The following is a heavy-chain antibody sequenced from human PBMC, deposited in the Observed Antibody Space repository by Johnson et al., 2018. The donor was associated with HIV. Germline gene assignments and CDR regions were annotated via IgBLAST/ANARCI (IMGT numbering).Heavy chain of an antibody. CDR2: IYSGGST. V-gene: IGHV3-66*01. J-gene: IGHJ3*02. CDR3: ARDQGGSSMRWLHSTGFAFDS. CDR1: GFTVSSNY. D-gene: IGHD5-24*01. Sequence: VQLVESGGGLVQPGGSLRLSCAASGFTVSSNYMSWVRQAPGKGLEWVSVIYSGGSTYYADSVKGRFTISRDNSKNTLYLQMNSLRAEDTAVYYCARDQGGSSMRWLHSTGFAFDSWGQGTMLTVSS.